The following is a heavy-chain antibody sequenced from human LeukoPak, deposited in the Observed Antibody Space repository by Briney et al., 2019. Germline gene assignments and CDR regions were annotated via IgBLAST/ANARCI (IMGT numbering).Heavy chain of an antibody. CDR1: GGSFSGYY. CDR3: ARSRIVGASPFDY. D-gene: IGHD1-26*01. Sequence: SETLPLTCAVYGGSFSGYYWSWIRQPPGKGLEWIGEINHSGSTNYNPSLKSRVTISVDTSKNQFSLKLSSVTAADTAVYYCARSRIVGASPFDYWGQGTLVTVSS. J-gene: IGHJ4*02. V-gene: IGHV4-34*01. CDR2: INHSGST.